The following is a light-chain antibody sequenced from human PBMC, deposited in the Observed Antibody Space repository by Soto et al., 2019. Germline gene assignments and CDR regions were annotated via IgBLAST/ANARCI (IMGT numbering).Light chain of an antibody. CDR1: DSNIGSNS. CDR2: YNN. Sequence: QSALTQPPSASGTAGQVVTISCSGGDSNIGSNSVYWYQHLPRMAPKLLIYYNNQRPSGVPDRFSGSRSGTSASLAIVGLRSEDEAVYYCAAWDASLSACVFGNGTRPPS. J-gene: IGLJ1*01. V-gene: IGLV1-47*02. CDR3: AAWDASLSACV.